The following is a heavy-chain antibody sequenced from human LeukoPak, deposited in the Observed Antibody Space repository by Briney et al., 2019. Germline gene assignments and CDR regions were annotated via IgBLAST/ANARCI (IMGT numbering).Heavy chain of an antibody. Sequence: GGTLRLSCAASGFTFSSYGMSWVRQAPGKGLEWVSAISGSGGSTYYADSVKGRFTISRDDSKNTLYLQMNSLRAEDTAVYYCAKDGGEYYDILTGYYPRLYYMDVWGKGTTVTISS. CDR3: AKDGGEYYDILTGYYPRLYYMDV. CDR2: ISGSGGST. D-gene: IGHD3-9*01. J-gene: IGHJ6*03. CDR1: GFTFSSYG. V-gene: IGHV3-23*01.